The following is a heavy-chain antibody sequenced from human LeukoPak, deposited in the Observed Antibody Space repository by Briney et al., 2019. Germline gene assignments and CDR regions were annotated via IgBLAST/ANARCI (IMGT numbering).Heavy chain of an antibody. CDR3: ARGRGGSSATYYYYYYGMDV. D-gene: IGHD6-6*01. Sequence: SETLSLTCTVSGGSISSYYWSWIRQPPGKGLEWIGYIYYSGSTNYNPSLKSRVTISVDTSKNQFSLKLSSVTAADTAVYYCARGRGGSSATYYYYYYGMDVWGQGTTVTVSS. CDR1: GGSISSYY. CDR2: IYYSGST. V-gene: IGHV4-59*12. J-gene: IGHJ6*02.